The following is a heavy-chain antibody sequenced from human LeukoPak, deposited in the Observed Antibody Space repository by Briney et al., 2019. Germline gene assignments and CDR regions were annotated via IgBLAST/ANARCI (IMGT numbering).Heavy chain of an antibody. CDR3: ARGGNYDFWSGYIGIDY. CDR2: INHSGST. D-gene: IGHD3-3*01. Sequence: SETLSLTCTVSGGSISGSGYYWGWVRQPPGKGLEWIGEINHSGSTNYNPSLKSRVTISVDTSKNQFSLKLSSVTAADTAVYYCARGGNYDFWSGYIGIDYWGQGTLVTVSS. CDR1: GGSISGSGYY. J-gene: IGHJ4*02. V-gene: IGHV4-39*07.